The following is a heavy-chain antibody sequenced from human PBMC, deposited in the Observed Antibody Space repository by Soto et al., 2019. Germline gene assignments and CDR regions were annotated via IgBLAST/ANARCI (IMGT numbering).Heavy chain of an antibody. J-gene: IGHJ4*02. CDR1: GCSFTSNNW. CDR3: ASRDPGTSVDY. CDR2: IYRTGST. V-gene: IGHV4-4*02. Sequence: SEPLSLTCAVSGCSFTSNNWWTLVRQPPGQGLEWIGEIYRTGSTNYNPSLKSRVTISLDKSENQFSLKVTSLTATDTAVYYCASRDPGTSVDYWGQGTLVTVSS. D-gene: IGHD1-7*01.